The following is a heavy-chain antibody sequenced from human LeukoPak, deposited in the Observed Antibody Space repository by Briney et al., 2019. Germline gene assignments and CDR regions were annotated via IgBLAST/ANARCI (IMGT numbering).Heavy chain of an antibody. D-gene: IGHD3-9*01. J-gene: IGHJ6*02. CDR2: ISYDGSNK. CDR3: AKGGDILTGYYSYYYYGMDV. V-gene: IGHV3-30*18. CDR1: GFTLSSYG. Sequence: GGSLRLSCAASGFTLSSYGMHWVRQAPGKGLEWVAVISYDGSNKYYADSVKGRFTISRDNSKNTLYLQMNSLRAEDTAVYYCAKGGDILTGYYSYYYYGMDVWGQGTTVTVSS.